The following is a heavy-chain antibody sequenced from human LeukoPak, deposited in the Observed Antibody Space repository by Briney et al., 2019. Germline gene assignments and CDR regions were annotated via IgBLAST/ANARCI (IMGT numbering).Heavy chain of an antibody. CDR1: GFTFSSYE. Sequence: PGGSLRLSCAASGFTFSSYEMNWVRQAPGKGLEWVSYISSSGSTIYYADSMKGRFTISRDNSKNTIYLQIDSLRDEDTGIYYCARERQMGGTPFDYWGQGSLVTVSS. V-gene: IGHV3-48*03. CDR3: ARERQMGGTPFDY. J-gene: IGHJ4*02. D-gene: IGHD1-26*01. CDR2: ISSSGSTI.